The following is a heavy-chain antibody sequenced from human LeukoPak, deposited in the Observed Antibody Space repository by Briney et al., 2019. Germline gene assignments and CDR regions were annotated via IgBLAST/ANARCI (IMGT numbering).Heavy chain of an antibody. Sequence: ASVKVSRKASVGTFSSYTISCVRQAPRQGLEWVGRIIAMLVIANYAQKFQARVTITADKPTSTAYMELSSLRSEDTAVYYCARGGSGSDDAFYIWGQGTMVTVSS. V-gene: IGHV1-69*02. CDR2: IIAMLVIA. CDR1: VGTFSSYT. D-gene: IGHD1-26*01. CDR3: ARGGSGSDDAFYI. J-gene: IGHJ3*02.